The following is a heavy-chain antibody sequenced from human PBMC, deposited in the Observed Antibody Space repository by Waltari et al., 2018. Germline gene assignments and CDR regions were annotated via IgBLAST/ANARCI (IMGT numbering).Heavy chain of an antibody. Sequence: QVQLVQSGAEVQKPGSSVKVSCKASGGTFSSYTLSWVRQDPGQGLEWMGGIIPIFGTANYAQKFQGRVTITADKSTSTAYMELSSLRSEDTAVYYCARGLEGYDPLNWFDPWGQGTLVTVSS. D-gene: IGHD5-12*01. CDR3: ARGLEGYDPLNWFDP. V-gene: IGHV1-69*14. CDR1: GGTFSSYT. J-gene: IGHJ5*02. CDR2: IIPIFGTA.